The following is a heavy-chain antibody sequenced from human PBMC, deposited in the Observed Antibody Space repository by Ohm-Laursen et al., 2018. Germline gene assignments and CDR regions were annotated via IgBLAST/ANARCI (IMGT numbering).Heavy chain of an antibody. CDR2: IIPIFGTA. Sequence: SVKVSCKASGGTFSSYAISWVRQAPGQGLEWMGGIIPIFGTANYAQKFQGRVTITADKSTSTAYMELSSLRSEDTAMYYCARRRDYAFDYWGQGTLVTVSS. V-gene: IGHV1-69*06. CDR3: ARRRDYAFDY. J-gene: IGHJ4*02. D-gene: IGHD4-17*01. CDR1: GGTFSSYA.